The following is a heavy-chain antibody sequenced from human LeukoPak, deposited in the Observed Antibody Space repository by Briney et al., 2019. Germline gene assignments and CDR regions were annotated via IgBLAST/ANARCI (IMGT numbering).Heavy chain of an antibody. Sequence: SETLSLTCTVSGGSISSHYWIWIRQPAGKGLEWIGRIYSSGSTNYNPSLTSRVTMSVDTSKNRFSLKLSSVTAADTAVYYCAKEKGIGGANTFDNWGQGTLVTVSS. CDR1: GGSISSHY. D-gene: IGHD1-26*01. J-gene: IGHJ4*02. CDR3: AKEKGIGGANTFDN. V-gene: IGHV4-4*07. CDR2: IYSSGST.